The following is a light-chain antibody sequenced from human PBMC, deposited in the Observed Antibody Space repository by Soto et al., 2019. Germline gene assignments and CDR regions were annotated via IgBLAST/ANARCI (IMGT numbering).Light chain of an antibody. V-gene: IGKV1-9*01. CDR1: QGMSTY. CDR3: GQLNRYPT. J-gene: IGKJ4*01. CDR2: AAY. Sequence: IQVTQSPSSLSASVGDRITITCRASQGMSTYLAWYQQKPGKAPTLLIYAAYTLQSGVPSRFSGGGSGTDFTLTISSLQHEDFATYYCGQLNRYPTFGGGTKVEIK.